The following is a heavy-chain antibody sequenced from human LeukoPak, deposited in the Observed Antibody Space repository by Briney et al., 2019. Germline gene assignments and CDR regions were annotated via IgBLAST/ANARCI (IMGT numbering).Heavy chain of an antibody. CDR2: ISGSGGST. CDR1: GFTFSSYA. CDR3: AKDSLTYYDFWSGTVHHPDYYYMDV. Sequence: GGSLRLSCAASGFTFSSYAMSWVRQAPGKGLEWVSAISGSGGSTYYADSVKGRFTISRDNSKNTLYLQMNSLRAEDTAVYYCAKDSLTYYDFWSGTVHHPDYYYMDVWGKGTTVTVSS. D-gene: IGHD3-3*01. J-gene: IGHJ6*03. V-gene: IGHV3-23*01.